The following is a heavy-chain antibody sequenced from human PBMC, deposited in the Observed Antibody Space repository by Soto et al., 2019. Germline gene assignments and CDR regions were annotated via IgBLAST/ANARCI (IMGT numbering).Heavy chain of an antibody. V-gene: IGHV4-39*01. J-gene: IGHJ4*02. CDR1: GGSISSSSYY. Sequence: PSETLSLTCTVPGGSISSSSYYWGWIRQPPGKGLEWIGSIYYSGSTYYNPSLKSRVTIYVDTSKNQFSLKLSSVTAADTAVYYCARLRSGSRPNFDYWGQGTLVTVSS. CDR3: ARLRSGSRPNFDY. D-gene: IGHD3-10*01. CDR2: IYYSGST.